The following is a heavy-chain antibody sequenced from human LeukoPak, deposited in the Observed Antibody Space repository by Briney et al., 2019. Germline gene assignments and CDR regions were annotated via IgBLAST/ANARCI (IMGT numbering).Heavy chain of an antibody. D-gene: IGHD3/OR15-3a*01. CDR2: IYYSVST. Sequence: SETLSLTCTVSGGSISSYYWSWIRQPPGKGLEWIGTIYYSVSTYYNPSLKSRVTISVDTSKNQFSLKLSSVTAADTAVYYCARVSAADWTYYGPNWFDPWGQGTLVTVSS. CDR3: ARVSAADWTYYGPNWFDP. J-gene: IGHJ5*02. V-gene: IGHV4-59*12. CDR1: GGSISSYY.